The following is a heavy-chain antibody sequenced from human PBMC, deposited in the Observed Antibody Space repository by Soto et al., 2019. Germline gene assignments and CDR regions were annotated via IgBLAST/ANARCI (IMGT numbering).Heavy chain of an antibody. CDR2: ISYDGSSK. CDR3: VRGQSRISVGASFAY. V-gene: IGHV3-30-3*01. J-gene: IGHJ4*02. Sequence: QVQLVESGGGVVKPGRSLRLSCAASGFTFSTFAMHWVRQAPGKGLEWVAIISYDGSSKHYADSVKGRFTISRDNSANTLFLQMNSLRAEDTAVYCGVRGQSRISVGASFAYWGQGNLVTVSS. D-gene: IGHD6-19*01. CDR1: GFTFSTFA.